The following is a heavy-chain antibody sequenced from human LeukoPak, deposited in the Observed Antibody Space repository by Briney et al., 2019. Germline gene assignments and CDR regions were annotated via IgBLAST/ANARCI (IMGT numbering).Heavy chain of an antibody. D-gene: IGHD7-27*01. CDR1: GGSISSGGYY. CDR3: ARGANWGSPDY. V-gene: IGHV4-31*03. CDR2: IYYSGST. J-gene: IGHJ4*02. Sequence: SETLSLTCTVSGGSISSGGYYWSWIRQHPGKGLEWIGYIYYSGSTYYNPSLKSRVTISVDTSKNQFSLKLSSVPAADTAVYYCARGANWGSPDYWGQGTLVTVSS.